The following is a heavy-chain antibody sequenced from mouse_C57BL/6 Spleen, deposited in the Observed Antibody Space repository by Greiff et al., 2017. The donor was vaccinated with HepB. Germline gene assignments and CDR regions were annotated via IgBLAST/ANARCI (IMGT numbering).Heavy chain of an antibody. CDR1: GFNIKDDY. V-gene: IGHV14-4*01. CDR3: TPLRRFDY. J-gene: IGHJ2*01. D-gene: IGHD2-4*01. Sequence: EVQLQESGAELVRPGASVKLSCTASGFNIKDDYMHWVKQRPEQGLEWIGWIDPENGDTEYASKFQGKATITADTSSNTAYLQLSSLTSEDTAVYYCTPLRRFDYWGQGTTLTVSS. CDR2: IDPENGDT.